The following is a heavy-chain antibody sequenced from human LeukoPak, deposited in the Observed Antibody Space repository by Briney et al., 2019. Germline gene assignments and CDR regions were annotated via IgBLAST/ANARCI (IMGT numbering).Heavy chain of an antibody. V-gene: IGHV3-48*04. CDR1: GFTFNIFR. J-gene: IGHJ4*02. CDR3: ARVLLPGWLDPY. CDR2: ITQTGGTI. Sequence: GGSLRLSCAASGFTFNIFRMSWVRQTPGKGLEWLSYITQTGGTIYYADSVKGRFTISRDNAKNSLYLQMNSLRAEDTAVYYCARVLLPGWLDPYWGQGTLVTVSS. D-gene: IGHD5-12*01.